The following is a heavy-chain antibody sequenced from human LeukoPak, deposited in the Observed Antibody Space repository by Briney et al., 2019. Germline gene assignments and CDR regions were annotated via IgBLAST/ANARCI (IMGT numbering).Heavy chain of an antibody. J-gene: IGHJ4*02. CDR1: GFAFSNYA. V-gene: IGHV3-23*01. D-gene: IGHD5-18*01. Sequence: GGSLRLSCAASGFAFSNYAMSWIRQAPGKGLEWVSPISDSGASTYYADSVKGRFTISRDNSKNTLYLQMNSLRVEDSAVYYCAKGRRGFSYGSLDYWGQGTLVTVSS. CDR3: AKGRRGFSYGSLDY. CDR2: ISDSGAST.